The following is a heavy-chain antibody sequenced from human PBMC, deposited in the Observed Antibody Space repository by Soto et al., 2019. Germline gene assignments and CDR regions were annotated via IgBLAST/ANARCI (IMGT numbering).Heavy chain of an antibody. Sequence: PGGSLRLSCAASGFTFSSYWMSWVRQAPGKGLEWVANIKQDGSEKYYVDSVKGRFTISRDNAKNSLYLQMNSLRAEDTAVYYCARGMITFGGVIVPMGYWGQGTLVTVSS. CDR2: IKQDGSEK. V-gene: IGHV3-7*04. D-gene: IGHD3-16*02. CDR3: ARGMITFGGVIVPMGY. CDR1: GFTFSSYW. J-gene: IGHJ4*02.